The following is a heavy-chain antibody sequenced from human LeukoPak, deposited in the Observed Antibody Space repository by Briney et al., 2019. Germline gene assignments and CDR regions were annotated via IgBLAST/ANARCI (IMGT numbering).Heavy chain of an antibody. Sequence: PSETLSLTCGVYGGSFSGFYWNWVRQSPGKGLEWIGEINDSGRTNYNPSLKSRVTTSVDTSNNQFSLNLFSATAADTAVYYCARRYGDCRGSSCPYFEFWGQGILVTVSS. V-gene: IGHV4-34*01. J-gene: IGHJ4*02. CDR1: GGSFSGFY. CDR3: ARRYGDCRGSSCPYFEF. D-gene: IGHD2-2*01. CDR2: INDSGRT.